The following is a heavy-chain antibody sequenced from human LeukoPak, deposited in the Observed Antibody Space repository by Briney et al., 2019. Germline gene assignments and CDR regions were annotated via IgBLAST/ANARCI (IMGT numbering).Heavy chain of an antibody. CDR3: ARGGCGGDAGDCYTYYYYYYMDV. CDR1: GGSISSYF. CDR2: ISTSGST. J-gene: IGHJ6*03. V-gene: IGHV4-4*07. Sequence: SGTLSLTCAVSGGSISSYFWSWIRQPAGKGLEWIGRISTSGSTNYNPSLESRVTMSMDTSKNQFSLKLTSVTAADTAVYFCARGGCGGDAGDCYTYYYYYYMDVWGKGTTVTVSS. D-gene: IGHD2-21*01.